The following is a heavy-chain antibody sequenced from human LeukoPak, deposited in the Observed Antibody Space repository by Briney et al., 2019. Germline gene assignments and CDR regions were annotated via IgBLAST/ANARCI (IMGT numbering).Heavy chain of an antibody. J-gene: IGHJ3*02. D-gene: IGHD4-23*01. CDR3: ARAPTVVTRGAFDI. CDR1: GFTFSSYS. CDR2: ISGSGGNT. Sequence: GGSLRLSCAASGFTFSSYSMNWVRQAPGKGLEWVSAISGSGGNTYYADSVKGRFTISRDNAKNSLYLQMNSLRAEDTAVYYCARAPTVVTRGAFDIWGQGTMVTVSS. V-gene: IGHV3-21*01.